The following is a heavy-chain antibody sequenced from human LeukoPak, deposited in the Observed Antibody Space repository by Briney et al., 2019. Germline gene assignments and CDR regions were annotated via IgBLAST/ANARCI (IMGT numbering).Heavy chain of an antibody. V-gene: IGHV1-2*02. CDR3: ARVIAYFDWLFDPRDYYYYMDV. J-gene: IGHJ6*03. CDR2: INPNSGGT. CDR1: GYTFTGYY. D-gene: IGHD3-9*01. Sequence: ASVKVSCKASGYTFTGYYMHWVRQAPGQGLEWMGWINPNSGGTNYAQKFQGRVTMTRDTSISTAYMELSRLRSDDTAVYYCARVIAYFDWLFDPRDYYYYMDVWGKGTTVTISS.